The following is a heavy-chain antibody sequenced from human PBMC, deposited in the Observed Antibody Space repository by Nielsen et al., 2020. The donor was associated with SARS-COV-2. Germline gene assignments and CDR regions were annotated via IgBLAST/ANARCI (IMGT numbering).Heavy chain of an antibody. Sequence: GESLKISCVASGFTFSAYWMNWVRQAQGRGLELVANIKDDGSARYYVDSVKGRFTISKDNAKNSLYLQMHNLRAEDTAVYFCASLNWVDPTSNWGPGTPVTGSA. CDR1: GFTFSAYW. J-gene: IGHJ4*02. CDR3: ASLNWVDPTSN. V-gene: IGHV3-7*01. D-gene: IGHD1-1*01. CDR2: IKDDGSAR.